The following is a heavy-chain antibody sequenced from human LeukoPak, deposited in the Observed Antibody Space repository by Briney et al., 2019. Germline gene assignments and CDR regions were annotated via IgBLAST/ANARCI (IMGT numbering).Heavy chain of an antibody. CDR2: IRSKAYGGTT. Sequence: ESGGSLRLSCAASGFTFSRYWMHWVRQAPGKGLEWVGFIRSKAYGGTTEYAASVKGRFTISRDDSKSIAYLQMNSLKTEDTAVYHCASRSGRQWLPYFDYWGQGTLVTVSS. D-gene: IGHD1-26*01. CDR3: ASRSGRQWLPYFDY. CDR1: GFTFSRYW. V-gene: IGHV3-49*04. J-gene: IGHJ4*02.